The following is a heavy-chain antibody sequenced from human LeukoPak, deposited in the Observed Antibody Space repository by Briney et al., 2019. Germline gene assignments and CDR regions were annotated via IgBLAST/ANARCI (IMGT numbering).Heavy chain of an antibody. D-gene: IGHD2-15*01. CDR1: GHPIRSSRYY. CDR2: IYYSGST. Sequence: TETLPHTCSVHGHPIRSSRYYWGWFSQPSGKGQERIGCIYYSGSTCYNPSLKRRVTISVDTSKNQFSLKLSTVTAADTAVYYCARVAATPCNWFDPWGQGTLVTVSS. J-gene: IGHJ5*02. CDR3: ARVAATPCNWFDP. V-gene: IGHV4-39*01.